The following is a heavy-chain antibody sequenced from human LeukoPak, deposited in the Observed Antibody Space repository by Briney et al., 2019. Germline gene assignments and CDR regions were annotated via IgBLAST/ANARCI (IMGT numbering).Heavy chain of an antibody. CDR3: ARVLYTVDWSDMDV. D-gene: IGHD3-9*01. V-gene: IGHV3-21*04. Sequence: GGSLRLSCAASGFTFSSYSMNWVRQAPGKGLEWVSSMSSSGRHFYYADSLTGRFTISRDNAKNSLYLQMNSLRAADTAVYYCARVLYTVDWSDMDVWGEGTAVTVSS. J-gene: IGHJ6*04. CDR2: MSSSGRHF. CDR1: GFTFSSYS.